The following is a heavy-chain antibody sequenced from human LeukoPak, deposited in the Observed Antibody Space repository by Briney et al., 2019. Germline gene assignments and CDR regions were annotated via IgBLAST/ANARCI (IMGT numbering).Heavy chain of an antibody. CDR1: GFTFSSYS. V-gene: IGHV3-21*04. J-gene: IGHJ4*02. CDR2: ITGSTYSS. Sequence: PGGSLRLSCAASGFTFSSYSMNWVRQAPGEGLEWISGITGSTYSSYYADSVRGRFTISRDNSKNTLYLQMNSLRADDTAVYYCAGEGYYGSGRAFWNWGQGTLVTVSS. CDR3: AGEGYYGSGRAFWN. D-gene: IGHD3-10*01.